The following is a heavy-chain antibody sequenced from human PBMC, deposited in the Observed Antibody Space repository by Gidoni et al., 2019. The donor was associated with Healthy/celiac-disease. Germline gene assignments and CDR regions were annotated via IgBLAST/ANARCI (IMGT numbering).Heavy chain of an antibody. Sequence: EVQLVESGGGVVRPGGSLRLSCAASGFTFDDYGMRWGRQAPGKGLEWVSGINWNGGSTGYADSVKGRFTISRDNAKNSLYLQMNSLRAEDTALYYCARELGDIVVVVARGGMDVWGQGTTVTVSS. D-gene: IGHD2-15*01. CDR1: GFTFDDYG. V-gene: IGHV3-20*04. CDR2: INWNGGST. J-gene: IGHJ6*02. CDR3: ARELGDIVVVVARGGMDV.